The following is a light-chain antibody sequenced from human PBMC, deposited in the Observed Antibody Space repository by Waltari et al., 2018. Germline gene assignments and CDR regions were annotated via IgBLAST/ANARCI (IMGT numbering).Light chain of an antibody. J-gene: IGLJ3*02. Sequence: QSVLTPPPSASGTPGQRVTISCSGSRSNIGRNYVYWYQQPPGTAPKLLIYRNNQRPSGVPDRFSGSKSGTSASLAISGLRSEDEADYYCAAWDDSLSGRVFGGGTKLTVL. V-gene: IGLV1-47*01. CDR2: RNN. CDR3: AAWDDSLSGRV. CDR1: RSNIGRNY.